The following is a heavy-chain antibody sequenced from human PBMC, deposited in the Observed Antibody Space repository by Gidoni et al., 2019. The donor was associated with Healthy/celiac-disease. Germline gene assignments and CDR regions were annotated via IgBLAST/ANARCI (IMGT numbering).Heavy chain of an antibody. J-gene: IGHJ4*02. D-gene: IGHD6-19*01. CDR2: IRYNGRNK. V-gene: IGHV3-30*02. CDR1: GFTFSSDG. CDR3: AKEGSGWSFDY. Sequence: QVQLVESGGGVVQLGGSLRLSCPASGFTFSSDGMHWFSQAPGKGLGVVAFIRYNGRNKYYADSVKGRFTISRDNSKNTLYLQMNSLRAEDTAVYYCAKEGSGWSFDYWGQGTLVTVSS.